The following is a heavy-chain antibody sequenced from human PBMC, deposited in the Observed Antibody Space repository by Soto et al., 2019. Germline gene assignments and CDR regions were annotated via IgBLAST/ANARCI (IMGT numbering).Heavy chain of an antibody. Sequence: QVQLVQSGAEVKKAGASVKVSCKASGYTFYRYGITWVRQAPGQGLEWMGWINPSNDNTNYAQKFRGRVTMTTDASTSTAHMELRSLKSDDTAVYYCARDTKQDINGYYREWFDPWGQGTLVTVSS. CDR2: INPSNDNT. CDR3: ARDTKQDINGYYREWFDP. D-gene: IGHD3-22*01. CDR1: GYTFYRYG. J-gene: IGHJ5*02. V-gene: IGHV1-18*01.